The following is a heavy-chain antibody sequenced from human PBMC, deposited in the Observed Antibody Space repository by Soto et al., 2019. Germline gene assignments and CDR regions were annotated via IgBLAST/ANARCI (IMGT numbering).Heavy chain of an antibody. V-gene: IGHV1-58*02. J-gene: IGHJ3*02. Sequence: XVKVSCKASGFTFTRSAMQWVRQARGQRLEWIGWIVVGSGNTNYAQKFQERVSITRDMSTRTAYMELSSLRSEDTAVYYCAAAVTYDGNFETWGQGTMVTVS. CDR2: IVVGSGNT. CDR1: GFTFTRSA. D-gene: IGHD5-12*01. CDR3: AAAVTYDGNFET.